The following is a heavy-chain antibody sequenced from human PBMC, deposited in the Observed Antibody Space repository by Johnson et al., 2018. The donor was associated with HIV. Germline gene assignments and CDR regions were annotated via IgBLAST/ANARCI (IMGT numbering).Heavy chain of an antibody. V-gene: IGHV3-66*04. CDR2: IDSGGST. J-gene: IGHJ3*02. CDR3: TRQADI. CDR1: GFTVSSNY. Sequence: VQLVESGGGLAKPGGSLRLSCAASGFTVSSNYMSWVRQAPGKGLEWVSVIDSGGSTYYADSVKGRFTISRDNAKNSLYLQMNSLKTEDTAVYYCTRQADIWGQGTMVTVSS.